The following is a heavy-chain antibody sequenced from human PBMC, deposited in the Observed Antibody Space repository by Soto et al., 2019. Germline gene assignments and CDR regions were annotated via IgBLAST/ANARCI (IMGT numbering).Heavy chain of an antibody. D-gene: IGHD3-10*01. Sequence: QVQLVQSGAEVKKPASSVKVSCKASGGTFSRYAISWVRQAPGQGLEWMGGIIPLFGTANYAQKFQGRVTITADESTRTVYMELSSLRSEDTTVYYCARAFTYGSYWYFDLWGRGTLVTVSS. CDR2: IIPLFGTA. CDR1: GGTFSRYA. J-gene: IGHJ2*01. CDR3: ARAFTYGSYWYFDL. V-gene: IGHV1-69*01.